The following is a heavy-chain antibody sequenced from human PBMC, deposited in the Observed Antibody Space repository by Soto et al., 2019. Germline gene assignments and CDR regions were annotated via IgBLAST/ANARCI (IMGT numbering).Heavy chain of an antibody. V-gene: IGHV4-31*03. CDR2: IYYSGST. CDR1: GGSISSGGYY. Sequence: QVQLQESGPGLVKPSQTLSLTCTVAGGSISSGGYYWSWIRQNPGKGLEWIGYIYYSGSTYYNPSLKSRVTISVHTSKNQFSLKLSSVTAADTAVYYCARGDTAMSRYYYGMDVLGQGTTVTVSS. CDR3: ARGDTAMSRYYYGMDV. J-gene: IGHJ6*02. D-gene: IGHD5-18*01.